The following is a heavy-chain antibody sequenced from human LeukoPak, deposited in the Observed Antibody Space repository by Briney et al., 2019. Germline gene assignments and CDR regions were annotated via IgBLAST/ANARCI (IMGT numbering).Heavy chain of an antibody. CDR1: GFIFSSYA. CDR3: AKGSYWIQVLDY. CDR2: IIGSDGTT. D-gene: IGHD5-18*01. V-gene: IGHV3-23*01. Sequence: GGSLRLSCAASGFIFSSYAMSWVRQAPGKGLEWVSAIIGSDGTTYYADSVKGRFTISRDNSKNTLYLQMNSLRAEDTAVYYCAKGSYWIQVLDYWGQGTLVTVSS. J-gene: IGHJ4*02.